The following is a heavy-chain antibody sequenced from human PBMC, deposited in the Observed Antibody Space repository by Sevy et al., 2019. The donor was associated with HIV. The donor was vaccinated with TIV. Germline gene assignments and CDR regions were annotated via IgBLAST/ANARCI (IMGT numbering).Heavy chain of an antibody. CDR2: IWYDGSRK. CDR1: GLTFSRYG. J-gene: IGHJ6*02. V-gene: IGHV3-33*01. D-gene: IGHD4-4*01. CDR3: ARDPTDKGMDV. Sequence: GGSLRLSCAASGLTFSRYGMHWVRQAPGKGLEWVAVIWYDGSRKYYADSVKGRFTISRDNSKNTLYLQMNSLRAEDTAVYYCARDPTDKGMDVWGQGTTVTVSS.